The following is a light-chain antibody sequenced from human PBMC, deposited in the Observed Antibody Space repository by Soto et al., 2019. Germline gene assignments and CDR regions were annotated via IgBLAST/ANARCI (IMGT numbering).Light chain of an antibody. V-gene: IGKV1-5*01. CDR3: QKYDSAPLT. CDR1: QSISSW. J-gene: IGKJ4*01. CDR2: DAS. Sequence: DIQMPQSPSTLSASVGDRVTITCRASQSISSWLAWYQQKPGKDPKLLIYDASSLESGVPSRFSGSGSGTDFTLTISSLQPEDVATYDGQKYDSAPLTVGGGTKVDIK.